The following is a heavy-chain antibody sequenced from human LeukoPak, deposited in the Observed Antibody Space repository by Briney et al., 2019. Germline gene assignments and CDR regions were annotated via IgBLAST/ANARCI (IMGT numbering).Heavy chain of an antibody. J-gene: IGHJ4*02. V-gene: IGHV3-7*01. CDR2: IKQDGSEK. CDR3: ASYQGGAGGDYGAFDY. Sequence: PGGSLRLSCAASGFTFSSYWMSWVRQAPGKGLEWVANIKQDGSEKYYVDSVKGRFTISRDNAKNSLYLQMNSLRAEDTAVYYCASYQGGAGGDYGAFDYWGQGTLVTVSS. CDR1: GFTFSSYW. D-gene: IGHD4-17*01.